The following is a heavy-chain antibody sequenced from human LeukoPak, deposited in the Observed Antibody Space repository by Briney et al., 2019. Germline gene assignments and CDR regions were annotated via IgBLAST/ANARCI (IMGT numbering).Heavy chain of an antibody. CDR1: GYTFTGYY. CDR3: ARYLGIEQLVDY. CDR2: INPNSGGT. J-gene: IGHJ4*02. D-gene: IGHD6-6*01. V-gene: IGHV1-2*02. Sequence: ASVKVSCKASGYTFTGYYMHWVRQAPGQGLEWMGWINPNSGGTNYAQKFQGRVTMTRDTSISTAYMGLSRLRSDDTAVYYCARYLGIEQLVDYWGQGTLVTVSS.